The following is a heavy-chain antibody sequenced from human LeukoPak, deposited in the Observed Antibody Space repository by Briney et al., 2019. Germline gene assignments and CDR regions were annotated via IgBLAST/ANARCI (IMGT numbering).Heavy chain of an antibody. V-gene: IGHV1-46*01. CDR3: ARGASSIAALNPFWYFDL. D-gene: IGHD6-6*01. CDR1: GYTFTSYY. CDR2: INHSGGST. Sequence: ASVKVSCKASGYTFTSYYMHWVRQGPAQGLEWMGIINHSGGSTSYAQKFQGRVTMTRDTSTNTVYMELSSLRSEDTAVYYCARGASSIAALNPFWYFDLWGRGTLVTVSS. J-gene: IGHJ2*01.